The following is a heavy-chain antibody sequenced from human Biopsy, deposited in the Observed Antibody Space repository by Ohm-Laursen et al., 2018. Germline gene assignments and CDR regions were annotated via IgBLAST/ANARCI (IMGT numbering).Heavy chain of an antibody. V-gene: IGHV4-34*01. CDR3: ARGMRYCTNAVCYKSGSGSYYRYYYGMDV. D-gene: IGHD2-8*01. CDR1: VGSFSGYY. J-gene: IGHJ6*02. CDR2: IKHSGST. Sequence: SETLSLTCSVYVGSFSGYYWSWIRQPPGKGLEWIGEIKHSGSTNYNPSLKSRVTISVDTSKNQLPLKLSSVTAADTAVYYCARGMRYCTNAVCYKSGSGSYYRYYYGMDVWGQGTTVTVSS.